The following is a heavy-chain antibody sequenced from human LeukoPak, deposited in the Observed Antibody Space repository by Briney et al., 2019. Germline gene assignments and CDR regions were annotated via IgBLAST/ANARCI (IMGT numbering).Heavy chain of an antibody. D-gene: IGHD3-10*01. J-gene: IGHJ5*02. CDR3: AKDRLRITMVRGVIGINWFDP. Sequence: GGSLRLSCAASGFTFSSYAMSWVRQAPGKGLEWVSAISGSGGSTYYADSVKGRFTISRDNSKNTLYLQMNSLRAEDTAVYYCAKDRLRITMVRGVIGINWFDPWGQGTLVTVSS. CDR2: ISGSGGST. V-gene: IGHV3-23*01. CDR1: GFTFSSYA.